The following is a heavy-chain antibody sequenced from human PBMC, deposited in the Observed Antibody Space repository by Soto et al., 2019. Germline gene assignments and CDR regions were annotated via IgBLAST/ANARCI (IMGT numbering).Heavy chain of an antibody. D-gene: IGHD3-3*01. CDR1: GFTFSSYA. CDR3: AKGGRVSLRFLEWLYYFDY. J-gene: IGHJ4*02. Sequence: GGSLRLSCAASGFTFSSYAMSWVRQAPGKGLEWVSAISGSGCSTYYADSVKGRVTISRDNSKNSLYLQMNSVRAEDTAVYDWAKGGRVSLRFLEWLYYFDYWGQGTLVTVSS. V-gene: IGHV3-23*01. CDR2: ISGSGCST.